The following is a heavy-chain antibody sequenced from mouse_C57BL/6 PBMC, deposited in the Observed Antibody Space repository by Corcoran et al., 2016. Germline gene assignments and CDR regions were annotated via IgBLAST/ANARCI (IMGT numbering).Heavy chain of an antibody. Sequence: EVQLQQSGPVLVKPGASVKMSCKASGYTFTDYYMNWVKQSHVKSLEWIGVINPYNGGTSYNQKFKGKATLTVDKSSSTAYMELNSLTSEDSAVYYCARSIYYDYDDAMDYWGQGTSVTVSS. CDR3: ARSIYYDYDDAMDY. CDR2: INPYNGGT. CDR1: GYTFTDYY. J-gene: IGHJ4*01. V-gene: IGHV1-19*01. D-gene: IGHD2-4*01.